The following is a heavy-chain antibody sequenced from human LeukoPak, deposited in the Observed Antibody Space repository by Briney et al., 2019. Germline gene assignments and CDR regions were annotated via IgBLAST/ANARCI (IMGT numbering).Heavy chain of an antibody. CDR2: IYPGDSDT. Sequence: GESLKISCKGSGYSFTSYWIGLVRPMPGKGLEWMGIIYPGDSDTRYSPSFQGQVTISADKSISTAYLQWSSLKASDTAMYYCARLLVIMDNDAFDIWGQGTMVTVSS. V-gene: IGHV5-51*01. CDR3: ARLLVIMDNDAFDI. D-gene: IGHD3-9*01. J-gene: IGHJ3*02. CDR1: GYSFTSYW.